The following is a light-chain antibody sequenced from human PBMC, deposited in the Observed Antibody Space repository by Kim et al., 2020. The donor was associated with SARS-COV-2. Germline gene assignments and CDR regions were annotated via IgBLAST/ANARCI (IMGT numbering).Light chain of an antibody. Sequence: SSELTQDPAVSVALGQTVKITCQGDSLGSYYVNWYQQKPGQAPVFVIDGRDNRPSGIPDRFSVSRSRNTVSLTIAGAQAEDEADYYCNSRDSNVGLFVFG. CDR1: SLGSYY. CDR3: NSRDSNVGLFV. J-gene: IGLJ1*01. CDR2: GRD. V-gene: IGLV3-19*01.